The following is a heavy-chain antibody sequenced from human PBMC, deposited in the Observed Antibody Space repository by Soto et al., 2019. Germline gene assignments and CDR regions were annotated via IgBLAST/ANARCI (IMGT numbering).Heavy chain of an antibody. D-gene: IGHD3-22*01. J-gene: IGHJ5*02. V-gene: IGHV1-69*08. CDR1: GGTFSTYT. Sequence: QVQLVQSGAEVKKPGSSGKVSCKASGGTFSTYTITWVRQAPGQGLEWMGRIIPIIGISNYALKFQRRVTITADTSTGTAYMELTRLRSDDTAVYYCAGDPDSHYNDSHAYSYPWGQGTLVTVSS. CDR2: IIPIIGIS. CDR3: AGDPDSHYNDSHAYSYP.